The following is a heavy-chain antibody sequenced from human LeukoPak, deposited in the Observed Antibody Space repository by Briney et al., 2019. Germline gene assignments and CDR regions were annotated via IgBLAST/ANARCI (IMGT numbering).Heavy chain of an antibody. Sequence: GGPLRLSCAASGFTFSSYDMHWVRQATGKGLEWVSAIGTAGDTYYPGSVKGRFTISRENAKNSLYLQMNSLRAGDTAVYYCARTYCSGGSCALDYRGQGTLVTVSS. V-gene: IGHV3-13*01. J-gene: IGHJ4*02. CDR2: IGTAGDT. CDR3: ARTYCSGGSCALDY. CDR1: GFTFSSYD. D-gene: IGHD2-15*01.